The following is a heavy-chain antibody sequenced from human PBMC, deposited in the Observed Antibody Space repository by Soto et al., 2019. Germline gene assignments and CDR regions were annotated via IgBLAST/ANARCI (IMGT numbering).Heavy chain of an antibody. CDR1: GYTFTGYY. CDR2: INPNSGGT. CDR3: ARDGSGYDSSYYYMDV. J-gene: IGHJ6*03. V-gene: IGHV1-2*04. D-gene: IGHD5-12*01. Sequence: ASVKVSCKASGYTFTGYYMHWVRQAPGQGLEWMGWINPNSGGTNYAQKFQGWVTMTRDTSISTAYMELSRLRSDDTAVYYCARDGSGYDSSYYYMDVWGKGTLVTVSS.